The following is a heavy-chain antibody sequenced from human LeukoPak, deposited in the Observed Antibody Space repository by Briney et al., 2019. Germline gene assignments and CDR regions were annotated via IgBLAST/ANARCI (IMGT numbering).Heavy chain of an antibody. CDR2: TSYSGST. V-gene: IGHV4-34*11. J-gene: IGHJ6*02. Sequence: SETLSLTCAVYGGSFSGYYWSWIRQPPGKGLEWIGYTSYSGSTYYNPYLMSRVTISVDTSKNQFSLRLTSVTAADTAMYYCARSGSTRSSAYNYYGLDVWGQGTTVTVSS. CDR3: ARSGSTRSSAYNYYGLDV. CDR1: GGSFSGYY. D-gene: IGHD2-2*01.